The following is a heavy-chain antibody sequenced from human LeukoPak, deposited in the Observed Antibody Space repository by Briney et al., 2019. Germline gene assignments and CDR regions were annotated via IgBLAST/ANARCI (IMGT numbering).Heavy chain of an antibody. CDR3: ARVADTSGYYYGLEYYFDY. CDR2: IYYRGST. V-gene: IGHV4-59*01. Sequence: SETLSLTCTVSGGSISSYYWSWIRQPPGKGLEWIGYIYYRGSTNYNPSLKSRVTISVDTSKNQFSLKLRSVTAADTAVYYCARVADTSGYYYGLEYYFDYWGQGTLVTVSS. J-gene: IGHJ4*02. CDR1: GGSISSYY. D-gene: IGHD3-22*01.